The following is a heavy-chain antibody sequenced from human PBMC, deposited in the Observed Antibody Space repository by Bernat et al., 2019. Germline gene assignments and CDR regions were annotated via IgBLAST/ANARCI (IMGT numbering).Heavy chain of an antibody. D-gene: IGHD3-10*01. V-gene: IGHV4-34*01. CDR2: INHSGST. CDR3: ATRLVGLDYYGSGSYYTRRTYFQH. Sequence: QVQLQQWGAGLLKPSETLSLTCAVYGGSFSGYYWSWIRQPPGKGLEWIGEINHSGSTNYNPSLKSRVTISVDTSKNQFSLKLSSVTAADTAVYYCATRLVGLDYYGSGSYYTRRTYFQHWGQGTLVTVSS. J-gene: IGHJ1*01. CDR1: GGSFSGYY.